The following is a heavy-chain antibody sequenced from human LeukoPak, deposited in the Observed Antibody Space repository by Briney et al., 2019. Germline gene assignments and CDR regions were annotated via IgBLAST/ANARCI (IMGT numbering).Heavy chain of an antibody. Sequence: SETLSLTCAVSGGSISSSNWWSWVRQPPGKGLEWIGEIYHSGSTNYNPSLKSRVTISVDKSKNQFSLKLSSVTAADTAVYYCARGRGSDFWSGYNYYYYMDVWGKGTTVTVSS. CDR2: IYHSGST. CDR1: GGSISSSNW. V-gene: IGHV4-4*02. CDR3: ARGRGSDFWSGYNYYYYMDV. D-gene: IGHD3-3*01. J-gene: IGHJ6*03.